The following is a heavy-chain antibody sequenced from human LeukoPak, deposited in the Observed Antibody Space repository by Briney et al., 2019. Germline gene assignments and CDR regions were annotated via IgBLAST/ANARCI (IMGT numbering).Heavy chain of an antibody. Sequence: SVKVSCKASGGTFSSYAISWVRRAPGQGREWMGGIIPIFGTANYAQKFQGRVTITADESTSTAYMELSSLRSEDTAVYYCASMGVNDFWSGYYHIDYWGQGTLFTVSS. CDR2: IIPIFGTA. CDR3: ASMGVNDFWSGYYHIDY. D-gene: IGHD3-3*01. CDR1: GGTFSSYA. V-gene: IGHV1-69*13. J-gene: IGHJ4*02.